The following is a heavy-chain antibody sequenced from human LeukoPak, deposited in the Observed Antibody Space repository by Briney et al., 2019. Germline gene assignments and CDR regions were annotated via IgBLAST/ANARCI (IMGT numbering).Heavy chain of an antibody. V-gene: IGHV3-11*01. D-gene: IGHD5-18*01. CDR2: ISSSGSTI. Sequence: GGSLRLSCAASGFTFSAYYMSWIRQAPGKGLEWVSYISSSGSTIYYADSVKGRFTISRDNAKNSLYLQMNSLRAEDTAVYYCAREPAGDTAMVTGWGQGTLVTVSS. CDR3: AREPAGDTAMVTG. J-gene: IGHJ4*02. CDR1: GFTFSAYY.